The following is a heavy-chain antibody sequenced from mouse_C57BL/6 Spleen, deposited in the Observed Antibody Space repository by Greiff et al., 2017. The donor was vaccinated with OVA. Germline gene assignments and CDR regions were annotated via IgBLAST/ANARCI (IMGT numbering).Heavy chain of an antibody. Sequence: VQLQQSGAELARPGASVKLSCKASGYTFTSYGISWVKQRTGQGLEWIGEIYPRSGNTYYNEKLKGKATLTADKSSSTAYMELRSLTSEDSAVYFCASPYYSTYAMDYWGQGTSVTVSS. V-gene: IGHV1-81*01. D-gene: IGHD2-5*01. CDR2: IYPRSGNT. CDR3: ASPYYSTYAMDY. CDR1: GYTFTSYG. J-gene: IGHJ4*01.